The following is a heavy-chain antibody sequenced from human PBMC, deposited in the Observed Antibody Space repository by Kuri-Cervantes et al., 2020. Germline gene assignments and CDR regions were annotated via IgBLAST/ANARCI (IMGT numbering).Heavy chain of an antibody. CDR2: IYYSAYT. J-gene: IGHJ4*02. Sequence: SETLSLTCSVSGGSIDNYFWNWVRQPPGKGLEWIGYIYYSAYTNYNPSLKSRVTISVDTSKNQFSLKLSSVTAADTAVYYCARGRQNYYGSGSYYPFDYWGQGTLVTVSS. CDR3: ARGRQNYYGSGSYYPFDY. V-gene: IGHV4-59*12. CDR1: GGSIDNYF. D-gene: IGHD3-10*01.